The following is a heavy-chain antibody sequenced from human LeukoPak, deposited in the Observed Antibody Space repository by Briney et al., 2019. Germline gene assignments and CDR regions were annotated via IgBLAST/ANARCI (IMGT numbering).Heavy chain of an antibody. Sequence: SETLSLTCTLSGDSINLYYCSWIRQAPGKALEWIGYILDSGDTTYKYNPSLKSRVTISGDTFTNQFSLQLTSFSPTITSEYYGARQVRTGVAGTPFFDYWGQGTLVTVSS. V-gene: IGHV4-59*08. CDR3: ARQVRTGVAGTPFFDY. J-gene: IGHJ4*02. CDR1: GDSINLYY. D-gene: IGHD6-19*01. CDR2: ILDSGDTTY.